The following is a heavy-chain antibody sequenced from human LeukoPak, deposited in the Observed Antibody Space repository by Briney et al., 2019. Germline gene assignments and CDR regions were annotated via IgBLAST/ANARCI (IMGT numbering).Heavy chain of an antibody. CDR2: ISAYNGNT. CDR3: ARDAKQRGGDFWSGPYPPAFDP. J-gene: IGHJ5*02. Sequence: ASVKVSCKASGYTFTSYVISGVRQAPGQGREWMGWISAYNGNTKYAQKLQGRVTMTTDTSTSTAYMELRSLRSDDTAVYYCARDAKQRGGDFWSGPYPPAFDPWGQGTLVTVSS. V-gene: IGHV1-18*01. D-gene: IGHD3-3*01. CDR1: GYTFTSYV.